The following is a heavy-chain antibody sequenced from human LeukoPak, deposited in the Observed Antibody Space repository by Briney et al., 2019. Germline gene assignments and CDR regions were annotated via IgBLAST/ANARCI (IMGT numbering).Heavy chain of an antibody. CDR1: GFTFRRHW. V-gene: IGHV3-7*01. CDR3: ARDTAERAAAGTNFDY. CDR2: MRDDGSEE. J-gene: IGHJ4*02. Sequence: GGSLGLSCAASGFTFRRHWMSWVRQAPGKGLEWVANMRDDGSEEFYVNSVKGRFTISRDNAKNSLYLQMNSLRAEDTAVYYCARDTAERAAAGTNFDYWGQGTLVTVSS. D-gene: IGHD6-13*01.